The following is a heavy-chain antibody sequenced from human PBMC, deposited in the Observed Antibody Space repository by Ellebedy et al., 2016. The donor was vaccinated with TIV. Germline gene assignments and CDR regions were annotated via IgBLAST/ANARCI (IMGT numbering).Heavy chain of an antibody. CDR2: ITSNGATT. Sequence: PGGSLRLPCAASGFTFSNYALHWVRQAPGKGLESVSGITSNGATTYYADSVKGRFTISRDNSKNTLYLQMGSLRHEDMAVYYCARVDYGDYDCWGQGTLVTVSA. J-gene: IGHJ4*02. CDR1: GFTFSNYA. CDR3: ARVDYGDYDC. D-gene: IGHD4-17*01. V-gene: IGHV3-64*02.